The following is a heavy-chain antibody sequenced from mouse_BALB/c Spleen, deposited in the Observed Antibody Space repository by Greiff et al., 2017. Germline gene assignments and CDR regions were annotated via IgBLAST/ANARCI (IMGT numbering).Heavy chain of an antibody. CDR2: IRLKSNNYAT. Sequence: EVMLVASGGGLVQPGGSMKLSCVASGFTFSNYWMNWVRQSPEKGLEWVAEIRLKSNNYATHYAESVKGRFTISRDDSKSSVYLQMNNLRAEDTGIYYCTRNGYYPYWYFDVWGAGTTVTVSS. J-gene: IGHJ1*01. D-gene: IGHD2-3*01. CDR3: TRNGYYPYWYFDV. CDR1: GFTFSNYW. V-gene: IGHV6-6*02.